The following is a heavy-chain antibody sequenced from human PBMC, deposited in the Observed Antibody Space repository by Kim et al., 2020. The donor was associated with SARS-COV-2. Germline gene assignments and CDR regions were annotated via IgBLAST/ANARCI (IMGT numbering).Heavy chain of an antibody. D-gene: IGHD2-15*01. CDR3: ARDRGYCTGGSCYSIFDY. J-gene: IGHJ4*02. CDR1: GVSFNNYW. V-gene: IGHV3-7*03. CDR2: IKEDGSEK. Sequence: GWSLRLSCAASGVSFNNYWMDWVRQAPGKGLEWVAHIKEDGSEKYYVDSVKGRFTISRDNAKNSLYLQMNSLRAEDTAVYYCARDRGYCTGGSCYSIFDYWGQGTQVTVSS.